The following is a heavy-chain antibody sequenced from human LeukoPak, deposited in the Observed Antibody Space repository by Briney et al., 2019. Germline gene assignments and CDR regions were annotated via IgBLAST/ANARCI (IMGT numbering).Heavy chain of an antibody. CDR1: GFTFSSYS. Sequence: GGSLRLSCAASGFTFSSYSMNWVRQAPGKGLEWVSSISSSSSYIYYADSVKGRLTISKDNAKNSLYLRMNSLRAEDTAVYYCARLSAGSGAWGQGTLVTVSS. CDR3: ARLSAGSGA. CDR2: ISSSSSYI. J-gene: IGHJ5*02. V-gene: IGHV3-21*01. D-gene: IGHD3-10*01.